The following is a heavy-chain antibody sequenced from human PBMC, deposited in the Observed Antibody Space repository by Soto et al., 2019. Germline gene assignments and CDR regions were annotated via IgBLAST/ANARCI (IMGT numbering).Heavy chain of an antibody. CDR2: TYYRSKWFH. J-gene: IGHJ4*02. V-gene: IGHV6-1*01. Sequence: QTLSLTCAISGDSVSSNSATWNWIRQSPSRGLQWLGRTYYRSKWFHDYAVSVESRITINPDTSKNQFSLQLISVTPEDTAVYYCARSITGSAYFDFWGQGTLVTVSS. CDR3: ARSITGSAYFDF. CDR1: GDSVSSNSAT. D-gene: IGHD3-10*01.